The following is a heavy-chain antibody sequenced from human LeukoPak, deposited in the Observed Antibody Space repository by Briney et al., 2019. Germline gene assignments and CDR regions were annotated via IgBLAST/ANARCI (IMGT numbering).Heavy chain of an antibody. D-gene: IGHD5-18*01. CDR1: GFIFSNYA. V-gene: IGHV3-30*04. CDR3: ARAELYTAMVPNFDY. CDR2: ISYDGSNT. J-gene: IGHJ4*02. Sequence: GGSLRLSCAASGFIFSNYAMHWVRQATGKGLEWVTVISYDGSNTYYADSVKGRFTISRDNSKNTLYLQMNSLRAEDTAVYYCARAELYTAMVPNFDYWGQGTLVTVPS.